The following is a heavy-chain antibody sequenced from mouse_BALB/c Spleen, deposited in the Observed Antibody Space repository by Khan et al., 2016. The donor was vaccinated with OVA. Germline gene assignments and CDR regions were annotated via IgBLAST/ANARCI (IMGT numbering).Heavy chain of an antibody. CDR1: GYSITSDYA. Sequence: EVQLQESGPGLVKPSQSLSLTCTVSGYSITSDYAWNWIRQFPGNKLEWVGYITYSGSTSYTPSLKSRLSITRDQSKNQFFLHLNSVTTEDTATYYCTRGRAYWGQGTLVTVSA. CDR2: ITYSGST. D-gene: IGHD3-3*01. CDR3: TRGRAY. J-gene: IGHJ3*01. V-gene: IGHV3-2*02.